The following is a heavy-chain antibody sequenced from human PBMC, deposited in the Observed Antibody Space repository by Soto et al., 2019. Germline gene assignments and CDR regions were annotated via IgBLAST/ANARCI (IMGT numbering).Heavy chain of an antibody. CDR1: GGSISSGDYY. CDR3: ARERGVGDDTRDY. Sequence: QVQLQGSGPGLVKPSQTLSLTCTVSGGSISSGDYYWSWIRQPPGKGLEWIGYIYYSGSTYYNPSLTSRVTISVDTSKNQFSLKLSSVTAADPAVYYCARERGVGDDTRDYWGQGTLVTVSS. CDR2: IYYSGST. V-gene: IGHV4-30-4*01. D-gene: IGHD2-2*01. J-gene: IGHJ4*02.